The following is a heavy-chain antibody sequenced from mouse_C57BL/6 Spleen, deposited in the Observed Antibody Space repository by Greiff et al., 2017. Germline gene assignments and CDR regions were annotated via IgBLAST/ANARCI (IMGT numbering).Heavy chain of an antibody. V-gene: IGHV5-16*01. Sequence: DVMLVESEGGLVQPGRSMKLSCTASGFTFSDYYMAWVRQVPEKGLEWVANINYDGSSTYYLDSLKSRFIISRDNAKNILYLQMSRLKSEDTATYYCARCWDYDDDGHYFDYWGQGTTLTVSS. CDR1: GFTFSDYY. J-gene: IGHJ2*01. CDR2: INYDGSST. D-gene: IGHD2-4*01. CDR3: ARCWDYDDDGHYFDY.